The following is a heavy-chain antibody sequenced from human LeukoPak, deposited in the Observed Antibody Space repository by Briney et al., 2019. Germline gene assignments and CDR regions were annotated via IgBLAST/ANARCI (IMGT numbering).Heavy chain of an antibody. V-gene: IGHV3-48*04. CDR2: ISSSSSSTI. CDR3: ARGGNIVVVVAARHAFDI. CDR1: GFTFSSYS. D-gene: IGHD2-15*01. Sequence: PGGSLRLSCAASGFTFSSYSMNWVRQAPGKGLEWVSYISSSSSSTIYYADSVKGRFTISRDNAKNSLYLQMNSLRAEDTAVYYCARGGNIVVVVAARHAFDIWGQGTMVTVSS. J-gene: IGHJ3*02.